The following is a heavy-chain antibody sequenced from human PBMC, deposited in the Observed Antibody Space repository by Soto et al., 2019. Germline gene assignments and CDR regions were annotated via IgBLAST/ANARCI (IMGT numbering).Heavy chain of an antibody. Sequence: QVQLEESGGGVVQPGRSLRLSCAASGFTFRDYGMHWVRQAPGKGLEWVTAISNDGTYKDYADSVKGRFAISRDNSKNTLYLQMNSLRAEDTAVYYCAKLPWTDYGADSRAGYLHHWGQGTLVTVSS. V-gene: IGHV3-30*18. CDR3: AKLPWTDYGADSRAGYLHH. J-gene: IGHJ1*01. CDR1: GFTFRDYG. CDR2: ISNDGTYK. D-gene: IGHD4-17*01.